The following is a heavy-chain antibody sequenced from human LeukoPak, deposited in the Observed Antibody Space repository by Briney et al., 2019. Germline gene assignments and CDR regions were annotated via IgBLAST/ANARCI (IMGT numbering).Heavy chain of an antibody. D-gene: IGHD6-13*01. CDR3: ARAKAAGPYDF. CDR2: THFSGSS. V-gene: IGHV4-59*11. Sequence: SETLSLTCSVSGSSIGRQYWTWIRQPPGKGLEWIGYTHFSGSSNYNPSLKSRATTSLDRAKNQISLTLTSVTAADTAVYFCARAKAAGPYDFWGQGTLVTVSS. J-gene: IGHJ4*02. CDR1: GSSIGRQY.